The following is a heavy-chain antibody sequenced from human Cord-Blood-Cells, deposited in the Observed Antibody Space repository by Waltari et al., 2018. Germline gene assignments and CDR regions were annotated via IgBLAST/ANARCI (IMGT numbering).Heavy chain of an antibody. V-gene: IGHV1-18*01. CDR3: AFDY. D-gene: IGHD1-26*01. J-gene: IGHJ4*02. CDR1: GYTFTSYG. Sequence: QVQLVQSGAEVKKPGASVKVSCKASGYTFTSYGISWVRQAPGQGLEWMGWIIAYNGNTNYAQKLQGRVTMTTDTSTSTAYMELRSLREGGYSGSYRAFDYWGQGTLVTVSS. CDR2: IIAYNGNT.